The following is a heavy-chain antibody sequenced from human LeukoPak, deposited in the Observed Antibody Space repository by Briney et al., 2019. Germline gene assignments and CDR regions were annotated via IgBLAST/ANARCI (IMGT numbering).Heavy chain of an antibody. V-gene: IGHV3-7*03. D-gene: IGHD3-22*01. CDR2: IKQDGSEK. J-gene: IGHJ4*02. Sequence: PGGSLRLSCAASGFTFSSYWMSWVRQAPGKGLEWVANIKQDGSEKYYVDSVKGRFTISRDNAKNSLYLQMNSLRAEDTALYYCAKDMDSSGYFPAHWGQGTLVTVSS. CDR3: AKDMDSSGYFPAH. CDR1: GFTFSSYW.